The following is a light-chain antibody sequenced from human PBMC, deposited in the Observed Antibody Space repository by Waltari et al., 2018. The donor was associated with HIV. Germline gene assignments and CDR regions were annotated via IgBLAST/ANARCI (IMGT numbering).Light chain of an antibody. CDR1: SSDVGKSSL. J-gene: IGLJ1*01. V-gene: IGLV2-23*02. Sequence: QSALTQPASVSGSPGQSITISCTGSSSDVGKSSLVSWYQKHQGKAPKFLISEVTERPSRVSIVFSGSKSGTTASLTISVLQAEDEADYYCCSYAGATNWVFGTGTKVTVL. CDR3: CSYAGATNWV. CDR2: EVT.